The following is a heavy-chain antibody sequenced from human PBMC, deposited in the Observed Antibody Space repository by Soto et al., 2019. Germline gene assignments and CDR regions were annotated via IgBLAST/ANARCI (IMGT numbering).Heavy chain of an antibody. Sequence: SETLSLTCTVSGGSISSSTCYWGWIRQPPGKGLEWIGSFYYSGSTDYNPSLKSRVTISVDTSKNQFSLNLSSVTAADTGVYYCAITLGGNYFGMDVWGHGTSVTVSS. CDR1: GGSISSSTCY. J-gene: IGHJ6*01. D-gene: IGHD3-16*01. CDR3: AITLGGNYFGMDV. CDR2: FYYSGST. V-gene: IGHV4-39*01.